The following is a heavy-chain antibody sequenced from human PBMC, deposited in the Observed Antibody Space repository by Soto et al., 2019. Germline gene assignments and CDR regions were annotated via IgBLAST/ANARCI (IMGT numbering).Heavy chain of an antibody. CDR3: ARDPIFYYASSGYGGSYFDY. D-gene: IGHD3-22*01. Sequence: LCLTCAVSGDSISNNNCWNWVRQPPGKGLDWIGEIYHSGTANYNPSLKSRVTISLDKSNNQFSLTLNSVTAADTAVYYCARDPIFYYASSGYGGSYFDYWGQGSRVTVSS. V-gene: IGHV4-4*02. CDR2: IYHSGTA. CDR1: GDSISNNNC. J-gene: IGHJ4*02.